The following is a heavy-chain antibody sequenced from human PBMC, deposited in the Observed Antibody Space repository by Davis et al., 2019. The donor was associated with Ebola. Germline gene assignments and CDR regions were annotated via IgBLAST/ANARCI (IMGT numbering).Heavy chain of an antibody. Sequence: GGSLRLSCAASGFTFSSYSMNWVRQAPGKGLEWVSSISSSSSYIYYADSVKGRFTISRDNAKNSLYLQMNSLIAEDTAVYYCARGYCSSTSCSYFDYWGQGTLVTVSS. CDR1: GFTFSSYS. J-gene: IGHJ4*02. V-gene: IGHV3-21*01. CDR2: ISSSSSYI. D-gene: IGHD2-2*01. CDR3: ARGYCSSTSCSYFDY.